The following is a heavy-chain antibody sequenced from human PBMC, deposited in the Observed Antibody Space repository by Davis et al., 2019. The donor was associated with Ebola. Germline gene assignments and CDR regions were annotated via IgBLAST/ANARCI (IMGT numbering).Heavy chain of an antibody. V-gene: IGHV1-69*13. D-gene: IGHD2-21*01. J-gene: IGHJ6*02. CDR3: ALLEHTSFGGNYYYGLDV. CDR2: IMPIFRSP. CDR1: GGVFKSFA. Sequence: SVKVSCKASGGVFKSFAVSWVRQAPGQGLEWLGGIMPIFRSPDYSQGFQARLTITADESTTTASMELSSLTTEDTAVYYCALLEHTSFGGNYYYGLDVWGQGTTVTVSS.